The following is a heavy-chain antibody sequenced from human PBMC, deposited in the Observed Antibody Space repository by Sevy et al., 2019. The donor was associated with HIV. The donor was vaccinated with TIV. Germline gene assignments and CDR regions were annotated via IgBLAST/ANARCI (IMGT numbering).Heavy chain of an antibody. D-gene: IGHD2-15*01. CDR1: GFSLSDHA. V-gene: IGHV3-30*04. Sequence: GGYLRLSCAASGFSLSDHAVSWVRQTPGKGLEWLAVISYNGRNQYYADSVKGRFTISKHDSKNTLYLQLNSLRAEDMAVYYCARFMGYCSGGRCSIIDFWGQGTLVFVSS. J-gene: IGHJ4*02. CDR3: ARFMGYCSGGRCSIIDF. CDR2: ISYNGRNQ.